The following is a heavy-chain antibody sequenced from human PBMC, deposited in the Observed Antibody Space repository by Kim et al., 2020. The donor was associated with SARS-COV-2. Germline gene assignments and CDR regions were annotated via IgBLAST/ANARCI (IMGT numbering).Heavy chain of an antibody. Sequence: EAVKGRFTISSENAKNTLYLEMNSLRAEDTAVYYCARVRKAAAKPIDYWGQGTLVPVSS. D-gene: IGHD6-13*01. V-gene: IGHV3-74*01. J-gene: IGHJ4*02. CDR3: ARVRKAAAKPIDY.